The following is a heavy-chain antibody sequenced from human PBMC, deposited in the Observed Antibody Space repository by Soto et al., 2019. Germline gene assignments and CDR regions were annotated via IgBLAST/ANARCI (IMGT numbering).Heavy chain of an antibody. V-gene: IGHV4-39*01. D-gene: IGHD3-16*01. CDR2: IYYSGST. J-gene: IGHJ4*02. Sequence: GWIRQPPGKGLEWIGSIYYSGSTYYNPSLKSRVTISVDTSKNQFSLKLSSVTAADTAVYYCALTLMTSNSKTSFDYWCQGTLVTVSS. CDR3: ALTLMTSNSKTSFDY.